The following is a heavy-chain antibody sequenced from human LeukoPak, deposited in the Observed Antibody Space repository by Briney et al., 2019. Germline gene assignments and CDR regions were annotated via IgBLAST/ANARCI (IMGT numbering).Heavy chain of an antibody. CDR1: GGTFTSYA. V-gene: IGHV1-69*13. Sequence: SVKVSCTASGGTFTSYAISWVRQAPGQGLEWMGGIIPIFGTANYAQKFQGRVTITADESTSTAYMELSSLRSEDTAVYYCARGPGIAAAVRFDYWGQGTLVTVSS. CDR3: ARGPGIAAAVRFDY. J-gene: IGHJ4*02. D-gene: IGHD6-13*01. CDR2: IIPIFGTA.